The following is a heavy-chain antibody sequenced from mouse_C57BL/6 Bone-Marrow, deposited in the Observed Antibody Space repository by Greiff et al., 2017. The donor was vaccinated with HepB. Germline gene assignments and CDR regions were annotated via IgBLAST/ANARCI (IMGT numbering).Heavy chain of an antibody. D-gene: IGHD1-1*01. CDR2: IDPENGDT. Sequence: EVQVVESGAELVRPGASVKLSCTASGFNIKDDYMPWVKQRPEQGLEWIGWIDPENGDTEYASKFQGKATITADTSSNTAYLQLSSLTSEDTAVYYCTTTVVGGDYAMDYWGQGTSVTVSS. J-gene: IGHJ4*01. CDR1: GFNIKDDY. V-gene: IGHV14-4*01. CDR3: TTTVVGGDYAMDY.